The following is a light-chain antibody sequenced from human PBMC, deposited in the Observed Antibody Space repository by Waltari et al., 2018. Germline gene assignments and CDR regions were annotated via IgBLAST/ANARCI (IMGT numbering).Light chain of an antibody. Sequence: DIQLTQSPPSLSASVGDRITITSQASQDISNNFAWFQQKPGKVPKLLMYKASTLQTGVPSRFSGSGSGTDFTLTISSLQPEDFATYSCQHGHRIPLTFGPGTKLDIK. CDR2: KAS. J-gene: IGKJ3*01. V-gene: IGKV1-9*01. CDR1: QDISNN. CDR3: QHGHRIPLT.